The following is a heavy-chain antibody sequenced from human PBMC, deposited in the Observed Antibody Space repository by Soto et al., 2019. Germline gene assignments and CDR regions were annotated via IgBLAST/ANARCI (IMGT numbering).Heavy chain of an antibody. J-gene: IGHJ5*02. CDR2: IYGSGST. Sequence: PWGSLRLSCSASGFTICTNYISFFRQAPGKGLEWVSVIYGSGSTYYAESVRGRFTMSRDNSKNTVSLQMNSLTGADTAVYFCVRGGWTEWFDPWGQGTLVTVSS. CDR3: VRGGWTEWFDP. CDR1: GFTICTNY. D-gene: IGHD2-15*01. V-gene: IGHV3-53*01.